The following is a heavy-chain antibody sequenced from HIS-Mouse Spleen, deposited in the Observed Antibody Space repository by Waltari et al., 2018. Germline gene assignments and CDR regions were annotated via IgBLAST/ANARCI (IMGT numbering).Heavy chain of an antibody. Sequence: QLQLQESGPGLVKPSETLSLTCTVSGGSISSSSYYWGWIRQPPGKGLEWIGCITYSRSTYNNPTLKSQVTISVDTSKHRFSLKLSSVTAADTAVYYCARVPDIVVVVAANGAFDIWGQGTMVTVSS. CDR2: ITYSRST. D-gene: IGHD2-15*01. CDR3: ARVPDIVVVVAANGAFDI. V-gene: IGHV4-39*07. J-gene: IGHJ3*02. CDR1: GGSISSSSYY.